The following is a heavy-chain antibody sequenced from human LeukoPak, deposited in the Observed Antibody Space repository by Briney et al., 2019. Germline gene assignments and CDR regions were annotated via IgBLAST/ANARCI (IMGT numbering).Heavy chain of an antibody. J-gene: IGHJ4*02. CDR3: ARRKVVVDY. D-gene: IGHD2-2*01. CDR2: IYYSGST. Sequence: PSETLSLTCTVSGGSISSSSYYWGWIRQPPGKGLEWIGSIYYSGSTYYNPSLKSRVTISVDTSKNQFSLKLSSVTAADTAVYYCARRKVVVDYWGQGTLVTVSS. V-gene: IGHV4-39*01. CDR1: GGSISSSSYY.